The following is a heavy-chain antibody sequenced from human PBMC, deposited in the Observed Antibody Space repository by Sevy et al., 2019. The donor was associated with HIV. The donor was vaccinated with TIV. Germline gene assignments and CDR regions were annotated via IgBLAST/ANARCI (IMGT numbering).Heavy chain of an antibody. CDR2: IRYDGSNT. Sequence: GGSLRLSCVASAFTFSNYGRHWVRQAPGKGLEWVSFIRYDGSNTYYADSVKDRFTISRDNSKNTVYLQMNSLRVEDTAMYYCAKDLGGYSYSWGQGTPVTVSS. CDR3: AKDLGGYSYS. D-gene: IGHD2-15*01. CDR1: AFTFSNYG. V-gene: IGHV3-30*02. J-gene: IGHJ4*02.